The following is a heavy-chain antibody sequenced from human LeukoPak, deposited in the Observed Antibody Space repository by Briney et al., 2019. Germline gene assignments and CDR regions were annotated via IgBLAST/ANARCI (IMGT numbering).Heavy chain of an antibody. V-gene: IGHV3-74*01. Sequence: GGSLRLSCATSGFTFSNYWMSWLRQAPGKGLVWVSRIKNDGSSATYAESVKGRFTISRDNARNTLYLQMNSLRVDDRAVYYCAKSDWFDPWGRGILVTVSS. CDR2: IKNDGSSA. J-gene: IGHJ5*02. CDR3: AKSDWFDP. CDR1: GFTFSNYW.